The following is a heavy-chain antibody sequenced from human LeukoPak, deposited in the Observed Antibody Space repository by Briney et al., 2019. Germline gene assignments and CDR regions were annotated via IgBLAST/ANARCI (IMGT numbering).Heavy chain of an antibody. CDR2: IYSGGST. V-gene: IGHV3-66*02. D-gene: IGHD5-24*01. Sequence: GVSLRLSCAASGFTVSSNYVSWVRQAPGKGLEWVSVIYSGGSTYYADSVKGRFTISRDNSKNTLYLQMNSLRAEDTAVYYCARARWLQPYYFDYWGQGTLVTVSS. J-gene: IGHJ4*02. CDR1: GFTVSSNY. CDR3: ARARWLQPYYFDY.